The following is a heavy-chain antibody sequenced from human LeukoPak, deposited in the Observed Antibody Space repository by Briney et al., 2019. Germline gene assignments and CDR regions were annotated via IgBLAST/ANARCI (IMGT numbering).Heavy chain of an antibody. CDR1: GGSISSGSYY. D-gene: IGHD5-18*01. J-gene: IGHJ4*02. CDR2: IYTSGST. CDR3: ARRRSGYSYGL. Sequence: SETLSLTCTVSGGSISSGSYYWSWIRQPAGKGLEWIGRIYTSGSTNYNPSLKSRVTISVDTSKNQFSLKLSSVTAADTAVYYCARRRSGYSYGLWGQGTLVTVSS. V-gene: IGHV4-61*02.